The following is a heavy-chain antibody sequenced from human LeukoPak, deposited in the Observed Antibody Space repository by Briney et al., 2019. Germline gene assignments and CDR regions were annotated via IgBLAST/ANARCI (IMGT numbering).Heavy chain of an antibody. CDR2: INPSGGST. V-gene: IGHV1-46*01. Sequence: GASVKVSCKASGYTFTSYYMHWVRQAPGQGLEWMGIINPSGGSTSYAQKFQGRVTMTRDTSATTAYMELSSLTSEDTAVFYCGRAFHEYTGSDSFYYFDYWGQGTLVTVSS. D-gene: IGHD2-21*01. CDR3: GRAFHEYTGSDSFYYFDY. J-gene: IGHJ4*02. CDR1: GYTFTSYY.